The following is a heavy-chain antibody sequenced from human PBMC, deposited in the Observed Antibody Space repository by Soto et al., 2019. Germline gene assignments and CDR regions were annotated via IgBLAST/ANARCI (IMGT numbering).Heavy chain of an antibody. CDR2: IWYDGSNK. Sequence: QVQLVESGGGVVQPGRSLRLSCAASGFTFSSYGMHWVRQAPGKGLEWVAVIWYDGSNKYYADSVKGRFTISRDNSKNTLYLQMNRLRAEDTAVYYCARDSVVVPAVMPPRYWGKGTLVTVSS. D-gene: IGHD2-2*01. J-gene: IGHJ4*02. CDR3: ARDSVVVPAVMPPRY. V-gene: IGHV3-33*01. CDR1: GFTFSSYG.